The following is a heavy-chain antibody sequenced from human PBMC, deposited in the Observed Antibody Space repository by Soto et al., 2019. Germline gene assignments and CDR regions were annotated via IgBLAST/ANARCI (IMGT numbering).Heavy chain of an antibody. CDR1: GYTFTGYY. D-gene: IGHD6-6*01. V-gene: IGHV1-8*02. CDR3: ARARRSSSADYYFDY. CDR2: MNPNSGNT. J-gene: IGHJ4*02. Sequence: ASVKVSCKASGYTFTGYYMHWVRQAPGQGLEWMGWMNPNSGNTGYAQKFQGRVTMTRNTSISTAYMELSSLRSEDTAVYYCARARRSSSADYYFDYWGQGTLVTVSS.